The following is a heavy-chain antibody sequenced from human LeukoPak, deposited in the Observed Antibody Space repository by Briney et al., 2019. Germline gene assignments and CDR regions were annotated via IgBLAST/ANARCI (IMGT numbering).Heavy chain of an antibody. Sequence: PGGSLRLSCAASGFTFSSYGMSWVRQAPGKGLEWVSAISGSGGSTYYADSVKGRFTISRDNSKNTLYLQMNSLRAEDTAVYYCAKDIAAAGISFDYWGQGTLVTVSS. CDR1: GFTFSSYG. V-gene: IGHV3-23*01. D-gene: IGHD6-13*01. CDR2: ISGSGGST. CDR3: AKDIAAAGISFDY. J-gene: IGHJ4*02.